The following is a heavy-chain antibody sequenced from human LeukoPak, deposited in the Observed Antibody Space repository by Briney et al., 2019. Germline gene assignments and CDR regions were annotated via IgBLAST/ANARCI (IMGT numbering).Heavy chain of an antibody. CDR3: AREPTQYYYDSSGYYGY. J-gene: IGHJ4*02. CDR1: GYSISSGYY. D-gene: IGHD3-22*01. CDR2: IYHSGST. Sequence: SETLSLTCTVSGYSISSGYYWGWIRQPPGKGLEWIGSIYHSGSTYYNPSLKSRVTISVDTSKSQFSLKLSSVTAADTAVYYCAREPTQYYYDSSGYYGYWGQGTLVTVSS. V-gene: IGHV4-38-2*02.